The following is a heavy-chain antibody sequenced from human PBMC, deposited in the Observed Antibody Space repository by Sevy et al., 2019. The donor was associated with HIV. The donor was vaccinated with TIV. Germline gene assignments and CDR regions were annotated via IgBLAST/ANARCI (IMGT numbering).Heavy chain of an antibody. J-gene: IGHJ4*02. CDR1: GFTFSSYW. D-gene: IGHD6-13*01. V-gene: IGHV3-74*01. CDR3: AREAPGIAAAGTGDY. CDR2: INSDGSST. Sequence: GGSLRLSCAASGFTFSSYWMHWVRQAPGKGLVWVSRINSDGSSTSYADSVKGRFTISRDNAKNTLYLQMNSLRAEDTAVYYCAREAPGIAAAGTGDYWGQRTLVTASS.